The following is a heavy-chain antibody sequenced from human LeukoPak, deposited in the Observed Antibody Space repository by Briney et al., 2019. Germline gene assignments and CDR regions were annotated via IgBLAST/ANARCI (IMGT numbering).Heavy chain of an antibody. CDR1: GGIFSSYA. CDR2: IIPILGIA. V-gene: IGHV1-69*04. CDR3: ARDLPPYYFDY. Sequence: VASVRVSCKASGGIFSSYAISWVRQAPGQGLEWMGRIIPILGIANYAQKFQGRVTITADKSTNTAYMDLSSLRSEDTAVYYCARDLPPYYFDYWGQGTLVTVSS. J-gene: IGHJ4*02.